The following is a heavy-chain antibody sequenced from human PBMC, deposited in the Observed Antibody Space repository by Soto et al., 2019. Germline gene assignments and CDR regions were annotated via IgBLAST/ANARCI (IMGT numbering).Heavy chain of an antibody. Sequence: SETLSLTCTVSGGSIISSDYYWGWLRQPPGKGLEWIGNIHYTGNTYYNPSLKGRVTISVDTSKNQFSLKVNSVIAADTAVYYCADMRGQWLPRDWGQGTLVTVSS. V-gene: IGHV4-39*01. CDR1: GGSIISSDYY. CDR3: ADMRGQWLPRD. D-gene: IGHD6-19*01. CDR2: IHYTGNT. J-gene: IGHJ4*02.